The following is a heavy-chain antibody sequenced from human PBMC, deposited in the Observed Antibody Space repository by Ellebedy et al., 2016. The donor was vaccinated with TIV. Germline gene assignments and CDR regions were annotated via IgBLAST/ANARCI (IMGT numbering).Heavy chain of an antibody. CDR2: IYHNGST. Sequence: MPSETLSLTCAVPGGSISRGGYSWTWSRQPPGKGLVWIGYIYHNGSTYYNPSLKSRVTISLDRSKNQFPLRLTSVTAADTAVYYCARAETAWTYYFDSWGQGTLVSVSS. V-gene: IGHV4-30-2*01. J-gene: IGHJ4*02. D-gene: IGHD1-1*01. CDR1: GGSISRGGYS. CDR3: ARAETAWTYYFDS.